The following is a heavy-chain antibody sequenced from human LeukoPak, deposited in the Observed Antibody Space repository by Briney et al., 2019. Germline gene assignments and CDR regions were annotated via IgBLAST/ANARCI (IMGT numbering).Heavy chain of an antibody. V-gene: IGHV4-39*01. J-gene: IGHJ5*02. CDR1: GGSISSSSYY. D-gene: IGHD3-10*01. Sequence: PAGPLSLTCTVSGGSISSSSYYWGWIRQPPGKGLEWIGSIYYSGSTYYNPSLKSRVTISVDTSKNQFSLKLSSVTAADTAVYYCASPYYGSGSYIVDPWGQGTLVTVSS. CDR2: IYYSGST. CDR3: ASPYYGSGSYIVDP.